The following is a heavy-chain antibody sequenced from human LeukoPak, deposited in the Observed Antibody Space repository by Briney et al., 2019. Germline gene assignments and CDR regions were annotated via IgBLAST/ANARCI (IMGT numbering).Heavy chain of an antibody. J-gene: IGHJ5*02. V-gene: IGHV3-20*04. Sequence: GGSLRLSCAASGFTFDDYGMSWVRQAPGKGLEWVSGINWNGGSTGYADSVKGRFTISRDNAKNSLYLQMNSLRAEDTAVYYCARGRVAARLVWFDPWGQGTLVTVSS. CDR3: ARGRVAARLVWFDP. CDR2: INWNGGST. D-gene: IGHD6-6*01. CDR1: GFTFDDYG.